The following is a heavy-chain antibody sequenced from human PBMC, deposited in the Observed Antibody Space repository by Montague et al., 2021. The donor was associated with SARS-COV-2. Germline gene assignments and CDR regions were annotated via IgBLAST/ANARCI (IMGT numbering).Heavy chain of an antibody. CDR1: GYTFTSYG. V-gene: IGHV1-18*01. CDR3: AREVIVGGYSYGDWY. D-gene: IGHD5-18*01. Sequence: SVKVSCKASGYTFTSYGISWVRQAPGQGLEWMGWISAYNGNTNYAQKLQGRVTMTTDTSTSTAYMELRSLRSDDTAVYYCAREVIVGGYSYGDWYWGQGTLVTVSS. CDR2: ISAYNGNT. J-gene: IGHJ4*02.